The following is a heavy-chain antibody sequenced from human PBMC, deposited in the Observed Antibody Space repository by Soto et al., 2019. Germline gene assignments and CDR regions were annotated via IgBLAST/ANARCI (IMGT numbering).Heavy chain of an antibody. Sequence: SETLSLTCTVSGGSISSGGYYWSWIRQHPGKGLEWIGYIYYSGSTYYNPSLKSRVTISVDTSKNQFSLKLSSVTAADTAVYYCARAIKPKTRGNWFDPWGQGTLVTVSS. V-gene: IGHV4-31*03. J-gene: IGHJ5*02. D-gene: IGHD3-10*01. CDR1: GGSISSGGYY. CDR2: IYYSGST. CDR3: ARAIKPKTRGNWFDP.